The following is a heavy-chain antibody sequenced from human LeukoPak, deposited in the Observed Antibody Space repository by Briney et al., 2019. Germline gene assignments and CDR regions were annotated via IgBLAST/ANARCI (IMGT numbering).Heavy chain of an antibody. V-gene: IGHV4-39*07. D-gene: IGHD1-1*01. CDR1: GGSISSIHYY. CDR2: IYDTGST. CDR3: ARQNHGIGTNWFDP. J-gene: IGHJ5*02. Sequence: SSETLSLTCSVSGGSISSIHYYWGWIRQPPGKGPEWIGSIYDTGSTYYKASLKSRVTISLDTSKNQFSLRLSSVTAADTAVYYCARQNHGIGTNWFDPWGQGTLVAVSS.